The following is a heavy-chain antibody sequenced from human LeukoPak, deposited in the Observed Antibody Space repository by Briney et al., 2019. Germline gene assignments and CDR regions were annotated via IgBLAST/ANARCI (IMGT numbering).Heavy chain of an antibody. V-gene: IGHV3-7*03. CDR3: ARSSYSSSSSV. J-gene: IGHJ3*01. CDR1: GFTFSSAY. D-gene: IGHD6-6*01. Sequence: GGSLRLSCAASGFTFSSAYMIWVRQAPGKGLEWVASINSDGSEGYYADVVKGRFTISRDNAKNSLYLQINSLRAEDTAVYYCARSSYSSSSSVWGQGTMVTVSS. CDR2: INSDGSEG.